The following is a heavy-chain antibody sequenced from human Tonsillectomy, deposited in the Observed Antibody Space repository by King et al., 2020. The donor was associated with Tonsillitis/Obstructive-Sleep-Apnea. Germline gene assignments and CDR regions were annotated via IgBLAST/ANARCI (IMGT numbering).Heavy chain of an antibody. Sequence: QLVQSGGGVVQPGRSLRLSCAASGFTFSSYGMHWVRQAPGKGLEWVAVISYDGSNKYYADSVKGRFTISRDNSKNTLYLQMNSLRAEDTAVYYCAKSPPGYSSGWYLDYWGQGTLVTVSS. V-gene: IGHV3-30*18. D-gene: IGHD6-19*01. CDR2: ISYDGSNK. CDR1: GFTFSSYG. J-gene: IGHJ4*02. CDR3: AKSPPGYSSGWYLDY.